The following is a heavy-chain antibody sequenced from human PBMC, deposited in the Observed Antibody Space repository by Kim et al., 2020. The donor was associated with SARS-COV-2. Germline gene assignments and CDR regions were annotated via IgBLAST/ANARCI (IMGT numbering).Heavy chain of an antibody. Sequence: SETLSLTCTVSGGSISSGGYYWSWIRQHPGKGLEWIGYIYYSGSTYYNPSLKSRVTISVDTSKNQFSLKLSSVTAADTAVYYCARVVVPDYYYGMDVWGQGTTVTVSS. J-gene: IGHJ6*02. V-gene: IGHV4-31*03. CDR2: IYYSGST. D-gene: IGHD2-2*01. CDR3: ARVVVPDYYYGMDV. CDR1: GGSISSGGYY.